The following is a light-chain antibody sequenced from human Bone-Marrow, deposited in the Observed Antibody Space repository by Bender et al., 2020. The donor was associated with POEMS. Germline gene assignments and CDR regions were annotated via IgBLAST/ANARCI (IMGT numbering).Light chain of an antibody. CDR3: QLWDSTNDHVV. CDR2: DDS. CDR1: NIGRQT. Sequence: SYVLTQPPSVSVTPGQTATITCGGTNIGRQTVHWYQQKPGRAPVVVVYDDSDRPSGIPDRFSGSNSGNTAALTISRVEAGDEADYYCQLWDSTNDHVVFGGGTRLTVL. V-gene: IGLV3-21*02. J-gene: IGLJ2*01.